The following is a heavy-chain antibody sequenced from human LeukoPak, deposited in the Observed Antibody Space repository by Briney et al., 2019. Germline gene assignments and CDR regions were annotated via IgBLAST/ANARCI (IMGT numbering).Heavy chain of an antibody. Sequence: GGSLRPSCAASGFTFSSYSMNWVRQAPGKGLEWVSSISSSSSYIYYADSVKGRFTISRDNAKNSLYLQMNSLRAEDTAVYYCASRQGGNQRWLQFGRGDDAFDIWGQGTMVTVSS. CDR2: ISSSSSYI. J-gene: IGHJ3*02. D-gene: IGHD5-24*01. V-gene: IGHV3-21*01. CDR1: GFTFSSYS. CDR3: ASRQGGNQRWLQFGRGDDAFDI.